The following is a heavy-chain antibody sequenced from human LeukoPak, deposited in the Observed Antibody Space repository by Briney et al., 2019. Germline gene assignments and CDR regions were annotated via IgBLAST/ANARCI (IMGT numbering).Heavy chain of an antibody. CDR1: GYTFTSYG. CDR3: ARDPSSVSIVVVPAARDYYYYGMDV. CDR2: ISAYNGNT. J-gene: IGHJ6*02. V-gene: IGHV1-18*01. D-gene: IGHD2-2*01. Sequence: ASVKVSCKASGYTFTSYGTSWVRQAPGQGLEWMGWISAYNGNTNYAQKLQGRVTMTTDTSTSTAYMELRSLRSDDTAVYYCARDPSSVSIVVVPAARDYYYYGMDVWGQGTTVTVSS.